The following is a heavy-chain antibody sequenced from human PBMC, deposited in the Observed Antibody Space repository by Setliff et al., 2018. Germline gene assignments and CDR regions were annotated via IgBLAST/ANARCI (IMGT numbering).Heavy chain of an antibody. V-gene: IGHV3-9*01. Sequence: GGSLRLSCAASGFSFNDYAMHWVRQTPGKGLEWVSGISWDGGNMDYADSVKGRFTISRDNAKNSFYLQMNSLKTEDTAVYYCARGPYCSGGRCPGADFDNWGQGTLVTVSS. CDR3: ARGPYCSGGRCPGADFDN. CDR1: GFSFNDYA. D-gene: IGHD2-15*01. J-gene: IGHJ4*02. CDR2: ISWDGGNM.